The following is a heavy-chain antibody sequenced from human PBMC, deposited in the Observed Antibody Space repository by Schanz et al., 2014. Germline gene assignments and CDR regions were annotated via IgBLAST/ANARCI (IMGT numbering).Heavy chain of an antibody. CDR3: ARQGIGYQHGRYYYYMDV. CDR1: GGSISSGGSS. V-gene: IGHV4-30-2*02. CDR2: IYHSGST. Sequence: QLQLQESGSGLVKPSQTLSLTCGVSGGSISSGGSSWNWIRLPPGKGLEWIGYIYHSGSTYYNPSRKSRVTISVDRSKNQFSLNLISVTAADTAVYYCARQGIGYQHGRYYYYMDVWGRGTTVNVSS. D-gene: IGHD2-2*01. J-gene: IGHJ6*03.